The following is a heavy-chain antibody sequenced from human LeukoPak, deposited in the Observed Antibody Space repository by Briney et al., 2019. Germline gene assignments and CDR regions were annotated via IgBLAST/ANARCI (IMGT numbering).Heavy chain of an antibody. J-gene: IGHJ4*02. Sequence: SETLSLTCTVSGGSISSYYWSWIRQPPGKGLERIGYIYYSGSTNYNPSLKSRVTISVDTSKNQFSLKLSSVTAADTAVYYCASMRAKDQQLAVFDYWRQGTLVTVSS. CDR2: IYYSGST. V-gene: IGHV4-59*01. D-gene: IGHD6-13*01. CDR1: GGSISSYY. CDR3: ASMRAKDQQLAVFDY.